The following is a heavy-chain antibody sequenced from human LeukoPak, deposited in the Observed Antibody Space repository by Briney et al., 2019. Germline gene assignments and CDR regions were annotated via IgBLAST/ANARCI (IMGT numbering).Heavy chain of an antibody. Sequence: GGSLRLSCAASRFTFSSYSMNWVRQAPGKGLEWLSYISSSSSTIYYADSVKGRFTISRDNAKNSLYLQMNSLRAEDTAVYYCARGDCSGGSCYLSLTTIDYWGQGTLVTVSS. CDR1: RFTFSSYS. J-gene: IGHJ4*02. V-gene: IGHV3-48*01. CDR2: ISSSSSTI. D-gene: IGHD2-15*01. CDR3: ARGDCSGGSCYLSLTTIDY.